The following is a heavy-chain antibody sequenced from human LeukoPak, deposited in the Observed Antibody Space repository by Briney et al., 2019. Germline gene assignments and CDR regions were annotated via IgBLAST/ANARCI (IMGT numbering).Heavy chain of an antibody. D-gene: IGHD1-26*01. Sequence: GGSLRLSCAASGFTFSSYAMSWVRQAPGKGLEWVSAISGSGGSTYDADSVKGRFTISTDNSKNTLNLQMNSLRAEDTAVYYCAKDQSIVGATYRFDPWGQGTLVTVSS. CDR2: ISGSGGST. V-gene: IGHV3-23*01. CDR1: GFTFSSYA. J-gene: IGHJ5*02. CDR3: AKDQSIVGATYRFDP.